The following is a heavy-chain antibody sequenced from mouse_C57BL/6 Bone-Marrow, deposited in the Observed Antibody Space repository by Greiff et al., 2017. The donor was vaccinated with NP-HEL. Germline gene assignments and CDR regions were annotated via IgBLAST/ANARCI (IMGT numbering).Heavy chain of an antibody. D-gene: IGHD2-14*01. Sequence: QVQLKESGAELARPGASVKLSCKASGYTFTSYGISWVKQSTGQGLEWIGEINPSSGNTYYNEKFKGKATLTTDKSSSTAYMELRSLTSEDSAVYFCARTDRVYPCYFDYWGQGTTLTVSS. J-gene: IGHJ2*01. CDR2: INPSSGNT. CDR3: ARTDRVYPCYFDY. CDR1: GYTFTSYG. V-gene: IGHV1-81*01.